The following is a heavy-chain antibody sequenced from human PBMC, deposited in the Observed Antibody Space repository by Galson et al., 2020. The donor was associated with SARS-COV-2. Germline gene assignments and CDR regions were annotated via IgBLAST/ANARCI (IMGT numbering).Heavy chain of an antibody. CDR2: ISGSGDST. V-gene: IGHV3-23*01. J-gene: IGHJ5*02. CDR1: GLIFSNYA. CDR3: VRGGSWNFDSWFDP. Sequence: GGSLRLSCAASGLIFSNYAMSWVRQAPGKGLECVSVISGSGDSTKYADSVRGRFTIPRDNSKKMLFLQMTSLRAEDTAVYYCVRGGSWNFDSWFDPWGQGTLVAV. D-gene: IGHD1-7*01.